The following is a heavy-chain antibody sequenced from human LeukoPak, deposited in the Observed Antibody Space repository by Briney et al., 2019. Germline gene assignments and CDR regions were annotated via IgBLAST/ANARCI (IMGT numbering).Heavy chain of an antibody. CDR1: GFTFSSYA. CDR2: ISGSGGST. Sequence: GGSLRLSCAASGFTFSSYAMSWVRQAPGKGLEWVSAISGSGGSTYYADSVKGRFTISRDNSKNTLYLQMNSLRAEDTAVYYCARDENRDGYTNDAFDIWGQGTMVTVSS. V-gene: IGHV3-23*01. J-gene: IGHJ3*02. CDR3: ARDENRDGYTNDAFDI. D-gene: IGHD5-24*01.